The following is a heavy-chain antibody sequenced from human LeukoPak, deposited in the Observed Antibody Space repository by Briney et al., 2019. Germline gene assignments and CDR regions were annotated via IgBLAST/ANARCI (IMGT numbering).Heavy chain of an antibody. D-gene: IGHD2-8*01. CDR1: GISITSYY. CDR3: ARHWGSYCTNGVCYLDAFDI. Sequence: SETLSLTCTVSGISITSYYWSWIRQPPGKGLEWIGHIYYSGSAKYNPSLKSRVTVSVDTSKSQFSLKLTSVTAADSAVYYCARHWGSYCTNGVCYLDAFDIWGQGTMVTVSS. J-gene: IGHJ3*02. CDR2: IYYSGSA. V-gene: IGHV4-59*01.